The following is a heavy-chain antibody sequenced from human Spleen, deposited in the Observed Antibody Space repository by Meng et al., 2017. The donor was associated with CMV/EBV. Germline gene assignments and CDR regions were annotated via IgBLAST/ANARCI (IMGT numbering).Heavy chain of an antibody. Sequence: GGSLRLSCATSGFIFSNHAMHWVRQAPGKGLEWLAVISYDGSNKNHADSVKGRFTISRDNSQNTLYLQMNSLRPEDTAVYYCARDRGYYDSTGFNWFDPWGQGTLVTVS. D-gene: IGHD3-22*01. CDR3: ARDRGYYDSTGFNWFDP. J-gene: IGHJ5*02. CDR1: GFIFSNHA. CDR2: ISYDGSNK. V-gene: IGHV3-30*04.